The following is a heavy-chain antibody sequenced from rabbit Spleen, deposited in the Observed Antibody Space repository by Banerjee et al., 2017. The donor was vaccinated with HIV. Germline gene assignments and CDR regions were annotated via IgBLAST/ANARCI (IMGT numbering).Heavy chain of an antibody. CDR1: GIDFTNYFR. Sequence: QEQLEESGGGLVKPGGTLTLTCKASGIDFTNYFRMYWVRQAPGKGLEWIGIIYAAKGSTDYASWVNGRFTISSDNAQSTVDLKMTSLTAADTATYFCARAIVPWLGLTRLDLWGPGTLVTV. J-gene: IGHJ3*01. V-gene: IGHV1S43*01. CDR2: IYAAKGST. CDR3: ARAIVPWLGLTRLDL. D-gene: IGHD4-1*01.